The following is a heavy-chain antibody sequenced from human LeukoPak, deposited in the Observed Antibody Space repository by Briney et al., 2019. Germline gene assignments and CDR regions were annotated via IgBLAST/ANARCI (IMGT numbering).Heavy chain of an antibody. D-gene: IGHD3-10*01. CDR3: ARVTHYYTSGSYPY. V-gene: IGHV4-38-2*02. CDR2: IYHSGST. J-gene: IGHJ4*02. Sequence: SETLSLTCTVSGYSISSGYYWGWIRQPPGKGLEWIGNIYHSGSTYYNPSLKSRATISVDTSKNQFSLKLSSVTAADTAVYYCARVTHYYTSGSYPYWGQGTLVTVSS. CDR1: GYSISSGYY.